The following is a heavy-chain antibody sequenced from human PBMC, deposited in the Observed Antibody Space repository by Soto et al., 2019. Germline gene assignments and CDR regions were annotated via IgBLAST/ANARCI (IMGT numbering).Heavy chain of an antibody. D-gene: IGHD3-10*01. CDR1: GGSFSGYY. CDR2: INHSGST. J-gene: IGHJ4*02. V-gene: IGHV4-34*01. CDR3: ASVPRVVVRGVIKDY. Sequence: PSETLSLTCAVYGGSFSGYYWSWIRQPPGKGLEWIGEINHSGSTNYNPSLKSRVTISVDTSKNQFSLKLSSVTAADTAVYYCASVPRVVVRGVIKDYWGQGTLVTVSS.